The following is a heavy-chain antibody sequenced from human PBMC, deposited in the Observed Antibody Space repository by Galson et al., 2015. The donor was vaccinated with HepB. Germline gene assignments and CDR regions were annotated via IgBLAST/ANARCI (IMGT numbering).Heavy chain of an antibody. V-gene: IGHV5-51*01. J-gene: IGHJ6*02. D-gene: IGHD1-7*01. Sequence: QSGAEVKKPGESLKISCEASGYTFTTYWIGWVRQMPGKGLEWMAIIYPGDSTTTYNPAFQGQVTISADKSTRTAYLQWSSLKASDTAIYYCARRRRELPPLFYYYYGVDVWGQGTTVTVSS. CDR1: GYTFTTYW. CDR3: ARRRRELPPLFYYYYGVDV. CDR2: IYPGDSTT.